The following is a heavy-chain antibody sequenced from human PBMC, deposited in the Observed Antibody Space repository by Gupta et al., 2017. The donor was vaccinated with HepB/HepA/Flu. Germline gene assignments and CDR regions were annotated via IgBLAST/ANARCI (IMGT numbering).Heavy chain of an antibody. CDR3: AKDFGLYWYFDL. Sequence: QVQLVESGGGVVQPGRSLRLSCAGSGFSFSTYGLHRVRQAPAKGLEWVAVMTSDGSDKYYADSVKGRFTISRDNSENTLYMQMNSLRVEDTAVYYCAKDFGLYWYFDLWGRGTLVTVSS. J-gene: IGHJ2*01. D-gene: IGHD3-3*01. CDR1: GFSFSTYG. V-gene: IGHV3-30*18. CDR2: MTSDGSDK.